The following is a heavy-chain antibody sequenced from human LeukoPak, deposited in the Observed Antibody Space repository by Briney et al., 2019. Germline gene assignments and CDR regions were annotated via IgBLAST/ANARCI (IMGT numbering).Heavy chain of an antibody. J-gene: IGHJ4*02. CDR1: GGSISSSSYY. Sequence: SEAPSLTCTVSGGSISSSSYYWGWIRQPPGKGLEWIGSIYYSGSTYYNPSLKSRVTISVDTSKNQFSLKLSSVTAADTAVYYCALGIAGAFDYWGQGTLVTVSS. V-gene: IGHV4-39*05. CDR3: ALGIAGAFDY. CDR2: IYYSGST. D-gene: IGHD1-26*01.